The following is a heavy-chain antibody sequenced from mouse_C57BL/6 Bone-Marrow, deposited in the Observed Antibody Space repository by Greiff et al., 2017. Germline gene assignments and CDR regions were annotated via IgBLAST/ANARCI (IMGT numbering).Heavy chain of an antibody. J-gene: IGHJ1*03. CDR2: INYDGSST. D-gene: IGHD2-10*02. V-gene: IGHV5-16*01. CDR3: ARAYGNYEWYFDV. Sequence: EVKVVESEGGLVQPGSSMKLSCTASGFTFSDYYMAWVRQVPEKGLEWVANINYDGSSTYYLDSLKSRFIISRDTAKNILYLQMSRLKSEDTATYYCARAYGNYEWYFDVWGTGTTVTVSS. CDR1: GFTFSDYY.